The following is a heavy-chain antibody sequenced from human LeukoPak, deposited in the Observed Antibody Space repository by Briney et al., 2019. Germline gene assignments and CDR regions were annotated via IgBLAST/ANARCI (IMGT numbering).Heavy chain of an antibody. CDR2: INHSGST. D-gene: IGHD6-13*01. V-gene: IGHV4-34*01. CDR1: GGSFSGYY. CDR3: AAADTVDY. Sequence: KPSETPSLTCAVYGGSFSGYYWSWIRQPPGKGLEWIGEINHSGSTNYNPSLKSRVTISVDTSKNQFSLKLSSVTAADTAVYYCAAADTVDYWGQGALVTVSS. J-gene: IGHJ4*02.